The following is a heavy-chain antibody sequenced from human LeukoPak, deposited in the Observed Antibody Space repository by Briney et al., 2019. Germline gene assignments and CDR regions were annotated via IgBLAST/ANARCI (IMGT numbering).Heavy chain of an antibody. Sequence: PSETLSLTCTVSGGSISSYYWSWIRQPPGKGLEWIGYIYYSGSTNYNPSLKSRVTISVDTSKNQFSLKLSSVTAADTDVYYCARVGAYSSGWSNNWFDPWGQGTLVTVSS. J-gene: IGHJ5*02. V-gene: IGHV4-59*01. CDR3: ARVGAYSSGWSNNWFDP. CDR1: GGSISSYY. CDR2: IYYSGST. D-gene: IGHD6-19*01.